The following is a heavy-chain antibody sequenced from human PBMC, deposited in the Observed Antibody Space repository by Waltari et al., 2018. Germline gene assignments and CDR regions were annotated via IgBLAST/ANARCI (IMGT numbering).Heavy chain of an antibody. CDR1: AYSFPNYG. Sequence: QVQLVQSGAEVKKPGASVKVSCKASAYSFPNYGVSWIRQAPGQGLEWRGRISGYNGKTKYSQKFQGRVAMTTDTSTSTAYMELRSLTSDDAAVYYCAGSTSPLGYYYYGMDVWGQGTTVTVSS. CDR3: AGSTSPLGYYYYGMDV. CDR2: ISGYNGKT. D-gene: IGHD1-26*01. V-gene: IGHV1-18*04. J-gene: IGHJ6*02.